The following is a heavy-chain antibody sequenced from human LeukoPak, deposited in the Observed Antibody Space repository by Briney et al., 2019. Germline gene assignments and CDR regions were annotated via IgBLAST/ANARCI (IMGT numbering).Heavy chain of an antibody. D-gene: IGHD2-15*01. Sequence: ASVKVSCKASGGTFSSYAISWVRQAPGQGLEWMGRIIPIFGIANYAQKFQGRVTITADKSTSTAYMELSSLRSEDTAVYYCARSAICSGGSCYSPKSTDDNRFDPWGQGTLVTVSS. V-gene: IGHV1-69*04. CDR2: IIPIFGIA. CDR3: ARSAICSGGSCYSPKSTDDNRFDP. CDR1: GGTFSSYA. J-gene: IGHJ5*02.